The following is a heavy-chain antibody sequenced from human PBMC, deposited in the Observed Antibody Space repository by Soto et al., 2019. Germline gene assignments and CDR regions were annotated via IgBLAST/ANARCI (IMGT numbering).Heavy chain of an antibody. D-gene: IGHD1-26*01. CDR3: ANGSYWNFDY. CDR2: IWYDGSNK. V-gene: IGHV3-33*06. Sequence: VGSLRLSCAASGFTFSSYGMHWVRQAPGKGLEWVAVIWYDGSNKYYADSVKGRFTISRDNSKNTLYLQMNSLRAEDTAVYYCANGSYWNFDYWGQGTLVTVSS. J-gene: IGHJ4*02. CDR1: GFTFSSYG.